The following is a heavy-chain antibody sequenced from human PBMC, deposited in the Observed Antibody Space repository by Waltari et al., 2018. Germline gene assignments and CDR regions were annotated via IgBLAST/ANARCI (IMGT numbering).Heavy chain of an antibody. Sequence: EVQLVESGGGLVKPGGSLRLSCAASGFTFSSYSMNWVRQAPGKGLEWFSSISSSSSYIYYADSVKGRFTISRDNAKNSLYLQMNSLRAEDTAVYYCARYCGGDCSSLDAFDIWGQGTMVTVSS. CDR1: GFTFSSYS. J-gene: IGHJ3*02. V-gene: IGHV3-21*01. CDR2: ISSSSSYI. D-gene: IGHD2-21*01. CDR3: ARYCGGDCSSLDAFDI.